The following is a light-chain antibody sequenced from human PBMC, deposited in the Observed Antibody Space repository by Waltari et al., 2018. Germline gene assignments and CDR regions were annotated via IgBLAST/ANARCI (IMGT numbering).Light chain of an antibody. Sequence: QSALTQPASVSGSPGQSHSISCTGTSSDVGIYNYVSWYQPYPGKAPNLMIYEVRNRPSGVSKRFSGSKSGNTASLTISGLQAEDEADYYCSSYTSSSTWVFGGGTKLTVL. CDR2: EVR. CDR3: SSYTSSSTWV. J-gene: IGLJ3*02. CDR1: SSDVGIYNY. V-gene: IGLV2-14*01.